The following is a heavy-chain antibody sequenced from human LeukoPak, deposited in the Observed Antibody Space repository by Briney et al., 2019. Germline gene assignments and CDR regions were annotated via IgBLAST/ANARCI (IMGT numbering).Heavy chain of an antibody. V-gene: IGHV4-39*01. D-gene: IGHD6-13*01. J-gene: IGHJ3*02. CDR2: IYYSGST. CDR1: GGSISNSSYY. CDR3: AGQYSSSSDAFDI. Sequence: SETLSLTCIVSGGSISNSSYYWGWIRQPPGKGLEWIGSIYYSGSTYYNPSLKSRVTISVDTSKNQFSLKLSSVTAADTAVYYCAGQYSSSSDAFDIWGQGTMVTVSS.